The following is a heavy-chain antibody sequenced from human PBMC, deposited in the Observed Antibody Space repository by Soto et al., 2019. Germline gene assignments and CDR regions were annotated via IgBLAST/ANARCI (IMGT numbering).Heavy chain of an antibody. CDR3: ARVYCSGGSCYSVDY. V-gene: IGHV3-74*01. D-gene: IGHD2-15*01. CDR1: GFTFSSYW. J-gene: IGHJ4*02. Sequence: EVQLVESGGGLVQPGGSLRLSCAASGFTFSSYWMHWVRQAPGKGPAWVSRINSDGSSTTYADSVKGRFTISRDNDKNTLYLQMNSLRAEDTAVYYCARVYCSGGSCYSVDYWGQGTLVTVSS. CDR2: INSDGSST.